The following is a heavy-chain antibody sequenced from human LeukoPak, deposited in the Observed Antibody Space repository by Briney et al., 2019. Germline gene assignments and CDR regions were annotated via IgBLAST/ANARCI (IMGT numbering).Heavy chain of an antibody. CDR1: GGSISSYY. Sequence: SETLSLTCTVSGGSISSYYWSWIRQPPGKGLEWIGEINHSGSTNYNPSLKSRVTISVDTSKNQFSLKLSSVTAADTAVYYCARGAYDFWSGYYTRVDYWGQGTLVTVSS. CDR3: ARGAYDFWSGYYTRVDY. D-gene: IGHD3-3*01. CDR2: INHSGST. J-gene: IGHJ4*02. V-gene: IGHV4-34*01.